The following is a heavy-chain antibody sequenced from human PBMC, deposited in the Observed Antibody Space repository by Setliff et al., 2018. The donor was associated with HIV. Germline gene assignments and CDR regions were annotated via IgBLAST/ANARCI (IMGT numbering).Heavy chain of an antibody. CDR2: MSYDGNNK. J-gene: IGHJ4*02. CDR1: GFIFSSYA. V-gene: IGHV3-30*07. CDR3: AKDLSYDYDRSSDTFDY. D-gene: IGHD3-22*01. Sequence: GGSLRLSCAASGFIFSSYAMHWVRQAPGKGLEWVAVMSYDGNNKYYADPVKGRFTISRDNSKNTLYLQMNSLRVEDTAVYYCAKDLSYDYDRSSDTFDYWGQGTLVTVSS.